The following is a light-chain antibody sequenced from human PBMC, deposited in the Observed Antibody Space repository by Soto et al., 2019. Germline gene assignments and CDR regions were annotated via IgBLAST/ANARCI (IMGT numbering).Light chain of an antibody. CDR1: KLGDQY. J-gene: IGLJ2*01. V-gene: IGLV3-1*01. Sequence: SYELTQPPSVSVSPGQTASITCSGDKLGDQYACWYQQKPGQSPVLVIYQDSKRPSGIPERFSGSNSGNTATLTISGTQAMDEADYYCQAWDSSVVFGGGTQLTVL. CDR3: QAWDSSVV. CDR2: QDS.